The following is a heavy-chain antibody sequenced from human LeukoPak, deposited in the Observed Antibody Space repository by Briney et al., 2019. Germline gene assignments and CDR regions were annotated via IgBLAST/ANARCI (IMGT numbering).Heavy chain of an antibody. D-gene: IGHD1-26*01. CDR1: GFIFSDYG. Sequence: PGRSLRLSCAASGFIFSDYGMHWVRQAPGKGLEWVAIISYDGSSKYYADSVKGRFTISRDNSKNTLYLQMNSLRAEDTAVYYCAKEVGYFDYWGQGTLVTVSS. V-gene: IGHV3-30*18. CDR2: ISYDGSSK. J-gene: IGHJ4*02. CDR3: AKEVGYFDY.